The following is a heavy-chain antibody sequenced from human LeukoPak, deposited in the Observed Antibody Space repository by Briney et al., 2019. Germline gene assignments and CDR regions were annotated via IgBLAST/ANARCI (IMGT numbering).Heavy chain of an antibody. CDR1: GYTFTGYY. CDR2: INPNSGGT. J-gene: IGHJ4*02. V-gene: IGHV1-2*02. Sequence: GASVKVSCKASGYTFTGYYMHWVRQAPGQGFEWMGWINPNSGGTNYAQKFQGRVTMTRDTSISTAYMELSRLRSDDTAVYYCARSSAVYYFDYWGQGTLVIVSS. CDR3: ARSSAVYYFDY.